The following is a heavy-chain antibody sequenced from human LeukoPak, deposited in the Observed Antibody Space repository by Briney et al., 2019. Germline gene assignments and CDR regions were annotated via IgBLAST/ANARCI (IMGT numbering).Heavy chain of an antibody. V-gene: IGHV1-18*01. J-gene: IGHJ4*02. CDR2: ISTYNGNT. Sequence: ASVKVSCKVSGYTFTSYGISWVRQAPGQGLEWMGWISTYNGNTNYAQKLQGRVTMTTDTSTSTAYMELRSLRSDDTAVYYCARDSDYYYDSSAWGFDYWGQGTLVTVSS. CDR3: ARDSDYYYDSSAWGFDY. D-gene: IGHD3-22*01. CDR1: GYTFTSYG.